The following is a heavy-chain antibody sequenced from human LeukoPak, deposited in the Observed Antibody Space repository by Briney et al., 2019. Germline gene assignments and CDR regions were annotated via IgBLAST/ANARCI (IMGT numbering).Heavy chain of an antibody. CDR1: GFTFSSYA. D-gene: IGHD3-3*01. J-gene: IGHJ5*02. Sequence: GRSLRLSCAASGFTFSSYAMHWVRQAPGKGLEWVAVISYDGSNKYYADSVKGRFTISRDNSKNTLYLQMNSLRAEDTAVYYCAREGLYYDFWSGYSPAGWFDPWGQGTLVTVSS. V-gene: IGHV3-30-3*01. CDR3: AREGLYYDFWSGYSPAGWFDP. CDR2: ISYDGSNK.